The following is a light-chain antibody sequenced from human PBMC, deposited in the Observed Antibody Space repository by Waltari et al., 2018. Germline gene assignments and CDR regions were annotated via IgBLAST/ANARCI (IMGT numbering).Light chain of an antibody. CDR3: QQYDNWPPT. Sequence: EVVMTQSPAMASVSPGERAALFCRASQSVKSNVAWYQQKPGQAPRLLLYGASTRATGVPVRLSGSGSGTEFTLTISSLQSEDFAVYYCQQYDNWPPTFGGGAKVEIK. V-gene: IGKV3-15*01. CDR2: GAS. J-gene: IGKJ4*01. CDR1: QSVKSN.